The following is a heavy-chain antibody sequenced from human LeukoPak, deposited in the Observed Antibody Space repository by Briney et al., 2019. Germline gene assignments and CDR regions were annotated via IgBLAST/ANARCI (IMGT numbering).Heavy chain of an antibody. Sequence: SVKVSCKASGGTFSSYAISWVRQAPGQGLEWMGRIIPIFGTANYAQKFQGRVSITTDESTSTAYMELSSLRSEDTAVYYCASTIFGVVSPLDYWGQGTLVTVSS. CDR3: ASTIFGVVSPLDY. CDR1: GGTFSSYA. J-gene: IGHJ4*02. V-gene: IGHV1-69*05. CDR2: IIPIFGTA. D-gene: IGHD3-3*01.